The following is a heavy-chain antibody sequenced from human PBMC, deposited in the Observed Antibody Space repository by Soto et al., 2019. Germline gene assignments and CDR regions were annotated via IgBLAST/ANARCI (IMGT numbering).Heavy chain of an antibody. CDR1: GFTFSSYA. Sequence: PGGSLRLSCAASGFTFSSYAMHWVRQAPGKGLEWVAVISYDGSNKYYADSVKGRFTISRDNSKNTLYLQMNSLRAEDTAVYYCARDYTYYYGSGSYSPSPWGQGTLVTVSS. J-gene: IGHJ5*02. D-gene: IGHD3-10*01. V-gene: IGHV3-30-3*01. CDR3: ARDYTYYYGSGSYSPSP. CDR2: ISYDGSNK.